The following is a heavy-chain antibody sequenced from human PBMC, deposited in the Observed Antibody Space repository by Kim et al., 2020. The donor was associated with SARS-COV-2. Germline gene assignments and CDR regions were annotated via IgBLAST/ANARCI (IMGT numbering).Heavy chain of an antibody. V-gene: IGHV4-59*01. Sequence: SETLSLTCTVSGGSFSSYYWTWIRQPPGKGLEWLGVIYNSGSTNSNPSLISRVTISLAPSTTQSSLSLPSVTAPDTAVSSSATARWGGSGAHGLHGYW. J-gene: IGHJ4*01. CDR1: GGSFSSYY. CDR2: IYNSGST. D-gene: IGHD3-16*01. CDR3: ATARWGGSGAHGLHGY.